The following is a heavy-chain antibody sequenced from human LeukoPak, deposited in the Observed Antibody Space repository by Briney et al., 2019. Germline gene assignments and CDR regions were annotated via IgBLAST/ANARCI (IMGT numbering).Heavy chain of an antibody. Sequence: ASVKVSCKASGYTFSSNAINWVRQAPGQGLEWMGWIDTNTGNPTYAQGFTGQFVFSLDTSVSTAYLQISSLKAEDTAEYFCARGYDSSGYFSDWGQGTLVTVSS. CDR1: GYTFSSNA. V-gene: IGHV7-4-1*02. J-gene: IGHJ4*02. CDR3: ARGYDSSGYFSD. D-gene: IGHD3-22*01. CDR2: IDTNTGNP.